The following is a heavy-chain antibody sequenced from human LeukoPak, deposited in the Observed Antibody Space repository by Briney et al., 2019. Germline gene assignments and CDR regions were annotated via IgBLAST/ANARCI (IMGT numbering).Heavy chain of an antibody. J-gene: IGHJ4*02. CDR3: ARSGYFDWLLFDY. CDR1: GGSISSSSYY. V-gene: IGHV4-39*01. Sequence: SETLSLTCTVSGGSISSSSYYWGWVRQPPGKGLEWIGTIYYSGSTYYNPSLKSRVTISVDTSKNQFSLKLSSVTAADTAVYYCARSGYFDWLLFDYWGQGTLVTVSS. D-gene: IGHD3-9*01. CDR2: IYYSGST.